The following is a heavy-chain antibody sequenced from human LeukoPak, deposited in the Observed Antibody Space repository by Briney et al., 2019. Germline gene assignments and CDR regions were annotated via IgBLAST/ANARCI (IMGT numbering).Heavy chain of an antibody. D-gene: IGHD5-24*01. Sequence: GGSLRLSCAASGFTFSSYSMNWVRQAPGKGLEWVSSISSSSSYIYYADSEKGRFTISRDNAKNSLYLQMNSLRAEDTAVYYCARDGVATTTIDYWGQGTLVTVSS. V-gene: IGHV3-21*01. CDR1: GFTFSSYS. CDR2: ISSSSSYI. CDR3: ARDGVATTTIDY. J-gene: IGHJ4*02.